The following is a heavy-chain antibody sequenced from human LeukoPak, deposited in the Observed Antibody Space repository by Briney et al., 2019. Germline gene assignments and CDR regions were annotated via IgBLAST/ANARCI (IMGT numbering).Heavy chain of an antibody. CDR3: AKSVDN. J-gene: IGHJ4*02. CDR2: ISVGGGST. V-gene: IGHV3-23*01. Sequence: GGSLRLSCAASGFTFNNYAMNWVRQAPGKGLEWVSGISVGGGSTYYADSVKGRFTISRDNSKNTLNLQMNSLRAEDTAVYYCAKSVDNWGQGTLVTVSS. CDR1: GFTFNNYA.